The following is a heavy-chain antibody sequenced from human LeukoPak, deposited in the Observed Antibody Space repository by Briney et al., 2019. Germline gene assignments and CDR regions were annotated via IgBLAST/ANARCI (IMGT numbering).Heavy chain of an antibody. CDR3: ARTPEGPYYYMDV. Sequence: SETLSLTCTVSGGSISNYYWSWIRQPPGKGLEWIGFIYYSGSTNYNPSLKSRVTISVDTSKNQFSLKLSSVTAADTAVYYCARTPEGPYYYMDVWGKGTTVTISS. CDR1: GGSISNYY. D-gene: IGHD2-15*01. J-gene: IGHJ6*03. CDR2: IYYSGST. V-gene: IGHV4-59*01.